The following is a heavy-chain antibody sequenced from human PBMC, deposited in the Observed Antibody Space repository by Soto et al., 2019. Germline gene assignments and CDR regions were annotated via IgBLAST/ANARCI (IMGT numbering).Heavy chain of an antibody. J-gene: IGHJ6*03. CDR3: ARPHGSFDRDFCYYMDV. Sequence: QVQLQESGPGLVKPSQTLSLRCSVSGDAISSGTYYWTWVRQPPGEGLEWIGNIYYTGTTYYNPSLRSRVTMSVDTSKNQFSLNLTSVPAADTAAYYCARPHGSFDRDFCYYMDVWGKGTGVNVPS. CDR2: IYYTGTT. D-gene: IGHD3-10*01. CDR1: GDAISSGTYY. V-gene: IGHV4-31*03.